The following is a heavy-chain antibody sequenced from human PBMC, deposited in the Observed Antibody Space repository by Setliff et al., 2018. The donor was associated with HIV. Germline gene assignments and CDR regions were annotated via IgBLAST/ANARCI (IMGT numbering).Heavy chain of an antibody. V-gene: IGHV1-2*02. CDR3: ARDLVVVAPYYCFDP. CDR2: INPNSGDT. D-gene: IGHD2-15*01. CDR1: GYTFTGYY. Sequence: ASVKVSCKASGYTFTGYYIHWVRQAPGQGLEWMGWINPNSGDTRYAQRFQGRVTMTRDTSTNTAYMELNSLTSDDTAVYYCARDLVVVAPYYCFDPWGQGTLVTVSS. J-gene: IGHJ5*02.